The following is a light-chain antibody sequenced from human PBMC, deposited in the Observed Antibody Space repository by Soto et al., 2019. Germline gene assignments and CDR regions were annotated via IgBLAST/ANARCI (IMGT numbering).Light chain of an antibody. CDR2: DAS. CDR3: QQRSNWPLT. Sequence: EIVLTQSPATLSLSPGERATLSCRASQSFTSYLAWYQQKPGQAPRLLIYDASNRATDIPARFTGSGSGTDFTLTISSLEPEDFAVYYCQQRSNWPLTFGGGTKVDIK. CDR1: QSFTSY. V-gene: IGKV3-11*01. J-gene: IGKJ4*01.